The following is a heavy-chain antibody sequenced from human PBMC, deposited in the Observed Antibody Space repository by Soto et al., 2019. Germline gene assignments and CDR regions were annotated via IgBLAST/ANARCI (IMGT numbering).Heavy chain of an antibody. CDR3: AFSRGGEPMGGLDY. J-gene: IGHJ4*02. V-gene: IGHV3-23*01. CDR1: GFTFSSYA. D-gene: IGHD3-16*01. Sequence: EVQLLESGGGLVQPGGSLRLSCAASGFTFSSYAMSWVRQAPVKGLEWVSAISGSGLSTYYADSVKGRFTISRDTSKNPLDLQTDSLRAEDTAVYYCAFSRGGEPMGGLDYWGQGTLVTVSS. CDR2: ISGSGLST.